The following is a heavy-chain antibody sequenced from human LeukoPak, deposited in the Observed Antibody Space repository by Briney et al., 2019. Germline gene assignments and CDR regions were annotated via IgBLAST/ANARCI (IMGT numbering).Heavy chain of an antibody. CDR1: GGSISSYY. J-gene: IGHJ4*02. D-gene: IGHD2-15*01. CDR2: IYYSGST. Sequence: MASETLSLTCTVSGGSISSYYWSWIRQPPVKGLEWIGYIYYSGSTNYNPSLKSRVTISVDTSKNQFSLKLSSVTAADTAVYYCARDCSGGSCFESWGQGTLVTVSS. V-gene: IGHV4-59*01. CDR3: ARDCSGGSCFES.